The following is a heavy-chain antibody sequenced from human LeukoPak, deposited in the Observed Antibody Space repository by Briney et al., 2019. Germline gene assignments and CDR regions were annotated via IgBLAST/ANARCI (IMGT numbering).Heavy chain of an antibody. Sequence: GGSXRLSCAASGFTFSXXXXXXXXQXPGKXLXXXXRXXXXXXVXXXADSVKGRXXXSXXNADNTMFLQMNSVRDEDTAVYYCATKQWLAPPPDSWGQGTPVTVSS. CDR1: GFTFSXXX. J-gene: IGHJ4*02. CDR3: ATKQWLAPPPDS. D-gene: IGHD6-19*01. CDR2: XXXXXXVX. V-gene: IGHV3-74*01.